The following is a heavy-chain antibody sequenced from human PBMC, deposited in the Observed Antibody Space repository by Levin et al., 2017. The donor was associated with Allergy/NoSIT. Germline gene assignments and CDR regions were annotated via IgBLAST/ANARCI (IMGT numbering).Heavy chain of an antibody. V-gene: IGHV3-15*01. Sequence: PGGSLRLSCAASGFTFSDAWMSWVRQSPEKGLEWIGRIKNKFEGGTADYAAPVKGRFTISRDDSKNTLFLQMNSLKTEDTAVYYCTTAQWELLPSPLFDYWGQGTLVTVSS. D-gene: IGHD1-26*01. CDR2: IKNKFEGGTA. CDR1: GFTFSDAW. CDR3: TTAQWELLPSPLFDY. J-gene: IGHJ4*02.